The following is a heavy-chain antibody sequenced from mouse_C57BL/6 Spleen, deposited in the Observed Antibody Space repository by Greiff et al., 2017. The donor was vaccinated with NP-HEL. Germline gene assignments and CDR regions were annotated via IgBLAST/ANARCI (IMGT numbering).Heavy chain of an antibody. CDR3: AREERDYGNWDCDY. Sequence: VQLQQSGAELVKPGASVKLSCTASGFNIKDYYMHWVKQRTEQGLEWIGRIDPEDGETKYAPNFQGKATITADKSSNTAYLQLSSLTSEDTAVNYCAREERDYGNWDCDYWGQGTTLTVSS. CDR1: GFNIKDYY. J-gene: IGHJ2*01. CDR2: IDPEDGET. V-gene: IGHV14-2*01. D-gene: IGHD2-1*01.